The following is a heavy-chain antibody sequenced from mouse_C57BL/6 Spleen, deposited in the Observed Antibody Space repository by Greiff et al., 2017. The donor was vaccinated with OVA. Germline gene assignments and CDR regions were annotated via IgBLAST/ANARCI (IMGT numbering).Heavy chain of an antibody. CDR3: ARDRLAYYFDY. CDR2: ISYDGSN. Sequence: EVKLQESGPGLVKPSQSLSLTCSVTGYSITSGYYWNWIRQFPGNKLEWMGYISYDGSNNYNPSLKNRISITRDTSKNQFFLKLNSVTTEDTATYYCARDRLAYYFDYWGQGTTLTVSS. J-gene: IGHJ2*01. D-gene: IGHD2-13*01. V-gene: IGHV3-6*01. CDR1: GYSITSGYY.